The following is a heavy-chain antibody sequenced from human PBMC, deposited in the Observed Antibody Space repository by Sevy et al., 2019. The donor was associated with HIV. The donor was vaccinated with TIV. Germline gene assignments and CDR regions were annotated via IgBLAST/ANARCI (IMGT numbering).Heavy chain of an antibody. CDR3: ARDHHYDFWSGYQTTGEFDY. V-gene: IGHV1-18*01. CDR1: GYTFTSYG. CDR2: ISAYNGNT. Sequence: ASVKVSCKASGYTFTSYGISWVRQAPGQGLEWVGWISAYNGNTNYAQKLQGRVTMTTDTSTSTAYMELRSLRSDDTAVYYCARDHHYDFWSGYQTTGEFDYWGQGTLVTVSS. J-gene: IGHJ4*02. D-gene: IGHD3-3*01.